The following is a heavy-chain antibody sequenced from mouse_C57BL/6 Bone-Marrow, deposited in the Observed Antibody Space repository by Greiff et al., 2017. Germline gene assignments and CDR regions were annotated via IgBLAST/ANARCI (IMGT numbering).Heavy chain of an antibody. CDR2: INPSNGGT. CDR1: GYTFTSYW. V-gene: IGHV1-53*01. D-gene: IGHD2-5*01. J-gene: IGHJ4*01. Sequence: QVQLQQPGTELVKPGASVKLSCKASGYTFTSYWMHWVKQRPGQGLEWIGNINPSNGGTNYNEKFKSKATLTVDKSSSTAYMQLSSLTSQDSAVYYCARYSNYVDYAMDYWGQGTSVTVSS. CDR3: ARYSNYVDYAMDY.